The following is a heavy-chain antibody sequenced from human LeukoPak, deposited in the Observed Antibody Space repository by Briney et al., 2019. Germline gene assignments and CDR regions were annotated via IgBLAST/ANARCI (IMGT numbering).Heavy chain of an antibody. V-gene: IGHV4-4*07. Sequence: PSETLSLTCTVSGGSISSYYWSWIRQPAGKGLEWIGRIYASGSTNYNPSLKSRVTMSVDTSRNQFSLKLSSVTAADTAVYYCARDHLPAAATPESYNWFDPWGQGTLVTVSS. CDR1: GGSISSYY. J-gene: IGHJ5*02. D-gene: IGHD2-2*01. CDR3: ARDHLPAAATPESYNWFDP. CDR2: IYASGST.